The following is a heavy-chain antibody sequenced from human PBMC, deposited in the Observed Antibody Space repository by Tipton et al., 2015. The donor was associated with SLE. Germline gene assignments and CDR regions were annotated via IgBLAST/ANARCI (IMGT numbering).Heavy chain of an antibody. CDR3: ASAYSTTYDAFDI. J-gene: IGHJ3*02. D-gene: IGHD6-13*01. CDR1: GFSFDDYG. Sequence: GSLRLSCAASGFSFDDYGMSWVRQAPGKGLEWVSGINWNGGSTGYADSVKGRFTISRDNAKNCLYLQMSSLRAEDTALYYCASAYSTTYDAFDIWGQGTMVIVSS. V-gene: IGHV3-20*04. CDR2: INWNGGST.